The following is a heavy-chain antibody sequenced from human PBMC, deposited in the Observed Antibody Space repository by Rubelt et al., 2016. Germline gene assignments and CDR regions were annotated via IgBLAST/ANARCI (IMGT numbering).Heavy chain of an antibody. CDR3: ARDPWRGVKDY. Sequence: QVQLQQWGAGLLKPSETLSLTCAVYGGSVSGYYWSWIRQPPGKGLEWIGKINHSGSTNYNPSLKSRVTMSVDTSKNPFSLKRSSVTAADTAVYYCARDPWRGVKDYWGQGTLVTVSS. D-gene: IGHD3-16*01. CDR2: INHSGST. V-gene: IGHV4-34*01. J-gene: IGHJ4*02. CDR1: GGSVSGYY.